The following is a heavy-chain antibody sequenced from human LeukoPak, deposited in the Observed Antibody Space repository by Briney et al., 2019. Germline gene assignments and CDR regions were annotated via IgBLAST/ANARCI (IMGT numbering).Heavy chain of an antibody. CDR2: ISNSGST. J-gene: IGHJ5*02. Sequence: SETLSLTCTVSGGSINTDYWSWIRQPPGKGLEGIGYISNSGSTNYNPSLKSRVTISADTSKNQFSLRLTSVTAADTAVYYCARGGGSSNWFDPWGQGTLVTVSS. V-gene: IGHV4-59*01. D-gene: IGHD1-26*01. CDR1: GGSINTDY. CDR3: ARGGGSSNWFDP.